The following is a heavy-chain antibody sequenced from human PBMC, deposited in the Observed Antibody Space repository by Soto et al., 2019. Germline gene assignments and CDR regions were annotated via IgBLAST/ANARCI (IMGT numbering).Heavy chain of an antibody. Sequence: EVPLVESGGGLVQPGRSLRLSCAASGFTFDDYAMHWVRQAPGKGLEWVSGISWNSGSIGYADSVKGRFTISRDNAKNSLYLQMNSLRAEDTALYYCAKGGGYCSGGSCPYYFDYWGQGTLVTVSS. CDR1: GFTFDDYA. CDR3: AKGGGYCSGGSCPYYFDY. CDR2: ISWNSGSI. D-gene: IGHD2-15*01. V-gene: IGHV3-9*01. J-gene: IGHJ4*02.